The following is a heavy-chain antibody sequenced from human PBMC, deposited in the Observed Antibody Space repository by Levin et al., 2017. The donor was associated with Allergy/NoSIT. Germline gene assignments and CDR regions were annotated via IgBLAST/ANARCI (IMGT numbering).Heavy chain of an antibody. D-gene: IGHD3-22*01. Sequence: GESLKISCGASGFTFNNYAMSWVRQAPGKGLEWVSGISGGGGDTYYADSVKGRFAISRDNSKNTLYLQMNSLRAEDTAVYYGAKEWSQHDKPDLDSWGQGTLVTVSA. CDR2: ISGGGGDT. CDR1: GFTFNNYA. CDR3: AKEWSQHDKPDLDS. J-gene: IGHJ4*02. V-gene: IGHV3-23*01.